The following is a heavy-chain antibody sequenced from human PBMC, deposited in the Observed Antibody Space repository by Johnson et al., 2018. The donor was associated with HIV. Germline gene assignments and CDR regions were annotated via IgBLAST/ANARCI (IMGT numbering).Heavy chain of an antibody. CDR3: AKSSVTDAFDI. J-gene: IGHJ3*02. Sequence: VQLVESGGGLVQPGGSLRLSCAASGFTFSDYYMSWIRQAPGKGLEWVSYISSSGTTIYYADSVKGRFTISRDNAKNTLYLQMNSLRAEDTAVYYCAKSSVTDAFDIWGQGTMVTVSS. CDR2: ISSSGTTI. V-gene: IGHV3-11*04. D-gene: IGHD6-19*01. CDR1: GFTFSDYY.